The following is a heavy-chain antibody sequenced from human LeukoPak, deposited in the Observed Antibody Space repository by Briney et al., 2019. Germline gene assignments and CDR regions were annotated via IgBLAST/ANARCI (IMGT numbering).Heavy chain of an antibody. CDR2: MNPDSGNT. V-gene: IGHV1-8*01. CDR1: GYTFTTDD. D-gene: IGHD2-2*01. J-gene: IGHJ4*02. CDR3: ARGTLVPAAFDY. Sequence: GASVKVSCKASGYTFTTDDINWVRQATGQGLEWMGWMNPDSGNTGYAQKFQGRVTMTRNTSISTAFLELSSLRSEDTAVYYCARGTLVPAAFDYWGQGTLVTVSS.